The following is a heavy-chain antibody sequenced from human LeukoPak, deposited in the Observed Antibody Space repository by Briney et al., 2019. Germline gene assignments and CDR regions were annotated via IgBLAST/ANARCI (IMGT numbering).Heavy chain of an antibody. CDR2: ISSSSSYI. CDR1: GFTFSTYA. V-gene: IGHV3-21*01. J-gene: IGHJ3*02. CDR3: ARDLLGAFDI. Sequence: PGGSLRLSCAASGFTFSTYAMSWIRQAPGKGLEWVSSISSSSSYIYYADSVKGRFTISRDNAKNSLYLQMNSLRAEDTAVYYCARDLLGAFDIWGQGTMVTVSS. D-gene: IGHD2-15*01.